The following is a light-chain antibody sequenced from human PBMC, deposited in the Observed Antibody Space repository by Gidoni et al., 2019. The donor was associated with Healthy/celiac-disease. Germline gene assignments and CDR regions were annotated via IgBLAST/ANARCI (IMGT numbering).Light chain of an antibody. Sequence: QSALTQPPSASGSPGQSVTISCTGTSSDVGGYNYVSWYQQHPGKAPKLMIYEVSKRPSGVPDRFSGSKSGNTASLTVSGLQAEDEADYYCSSYAGSNTPVVFGGGTKLT. CDR3: SSYAGSNTPVV. CDR1: SSDVGGYNY. V-gene: IGLV2-8*01. J-gene: IGLJ2*01. CDR2: EVS.